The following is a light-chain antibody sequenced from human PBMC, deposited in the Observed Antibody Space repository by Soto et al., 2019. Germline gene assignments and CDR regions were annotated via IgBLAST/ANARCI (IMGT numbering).Light chain of an antibody. CDR1: QSIGTS. J-gene: IGKJ5*01. V-gene: IGKV1-39*01. CDR2: AAS. CDR3: QQSYSIPLT. Sequence: DIQMTQSPPSLSASVGDRVTINCRASQSIGTSLNWYQQKPGTAPKLLIYAASSLQSGVPSRFSGGGSGTDFTLTISSLQPEDFAYYYCQQSYSIPLTFGQGTRLEMK.